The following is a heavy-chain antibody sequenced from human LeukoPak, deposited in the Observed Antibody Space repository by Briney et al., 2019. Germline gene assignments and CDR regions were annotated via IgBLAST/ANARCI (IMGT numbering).Heavy chain of an antibody. Sequence: GGSLRLSCAASGFTFSSYWMSWVRQAPGKGLEWVANIKQDGSEKYYVDSVKGRFTISRDNAKNSLYLQMNSLRAEDTAVYYCARVRYYYGSGSRWFDPWGQGTLVTVSS. D-gene: IGHD3-10*01. CDR3: ARVRYYYGSGSRWFDP. V-gene: IGHV3-7*01. CDR2: IKQDGSEK. CDR1: GFTFSSYW. J-gene: IGHJ5*02.